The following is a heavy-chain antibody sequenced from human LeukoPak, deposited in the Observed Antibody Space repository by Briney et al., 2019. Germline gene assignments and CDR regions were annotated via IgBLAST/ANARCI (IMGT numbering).Heavy chain of an antibody. J-gene: IGHJ4*02. D-gene: IGHD3-10*01. CDR2: IRYNGGNT. Sequence: GGSLRLSCAASGFIFSNYAMQWVRQAPGMGLEWVAFIRYNGGNTYYADSVKGRFTISRDNSKNTLFLHMNSLRAEDTAVYSCAKGYYGSGSYGWFDYWGQGTLVTVSS. CDR3: AKGYYGSGSYGWFDY. CDR1: GFIFSNYA. V-gene: IGHV3-30*02.